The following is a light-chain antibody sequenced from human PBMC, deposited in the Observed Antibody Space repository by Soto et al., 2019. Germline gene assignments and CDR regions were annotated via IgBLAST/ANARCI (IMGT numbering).Light chain of an antibody. CDR3: QKYGTSPWT. CDR1: QSVSSSY. CDR2: GKS. Sequence: VLTQSPGTLSLSPGERATLACRASQSVSSSYLAWSKQKAGQAPRIIIYGKSSRATGTPDRFSGSGSGTDFNLTISRPEPEDFAVYYCQKYGTSPWTCGQGTKVDIK. V-gene: IGKV3-20*01. J-gene: IGKJ1*01.